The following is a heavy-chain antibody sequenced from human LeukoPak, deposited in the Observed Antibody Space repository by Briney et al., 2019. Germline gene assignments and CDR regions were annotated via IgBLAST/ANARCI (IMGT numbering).Heavy chain of an antibody. CDR2: IYYSGST. CDR3: ARLPYDILTGYSYYFDY. V-gene: IGHV4-59*01. CDR1: GGSFSGYY. D-gene: IGHD3-9*01. Sequence: PSETLSLTCAVYGGSFSGYYWSWIRQPPGKGLEWIGYIYYSGSTNYNPSLKSRVTISVDTSKNQFSLKLSSVTAADTAVYYCARLPYDILTGYSYYFDYWGQGTLVTVSS. J-gene: IGHJ4*02.